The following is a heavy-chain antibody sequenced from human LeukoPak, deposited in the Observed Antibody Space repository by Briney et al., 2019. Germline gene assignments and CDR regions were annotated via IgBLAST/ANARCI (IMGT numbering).Heavy chain of an antibody. CDR1: GGSISSYY. CDR3: ASSGDPVDITFAY. J-gene: IGHJ4*02. Sequence: SETLSLTCTVSGGSISSYYWSWIRQPPGKGLEWIGYIYYSGSANYNPSLKTPVTISVDTSKNHFSLKLSSVTAADTAVYYCASSGDPVDITFAYSGQGTLATVSS. D-gene: IGHD4-17*01. CDR2: IYYSGSA. V-gene: IGHV4-59*08.